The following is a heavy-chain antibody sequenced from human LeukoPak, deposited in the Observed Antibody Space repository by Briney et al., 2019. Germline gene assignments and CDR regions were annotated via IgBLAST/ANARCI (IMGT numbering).Heavy chain of an antibody. D-gene: IGHD6-6*01. V-gene: IGHV1-69*06. CDR3: ARSRYSSSPYYYYYMDV. Sequence: SVKVSCKASGYTFTSYAISWVRQAPGQGLEWMGGIIPIFGTANYAQKFQGRVTITADKSTSTAYMELSSLRSEDTAVYYCARSRYSSSPYYYYYMDVWGKGTTVTVSS. J-gene: IGHJ6*03. CDR1: GYTFTSYA. CDR2: IIPIFGTA.